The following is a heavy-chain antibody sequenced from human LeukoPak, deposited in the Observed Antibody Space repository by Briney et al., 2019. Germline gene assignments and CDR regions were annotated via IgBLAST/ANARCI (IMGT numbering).Heavy chain of an antibody. Sequence: GGSLRLSCAASGFSFSSSWMHWVRQAPGKGLMWVSRISDDGTSTMYAASVKSRFTMSRSNAKNTLSLQMDSLTAEDTAVYYCARSYGGFDYWGQGVLVTVS. D-gene: IGHD4-23*01. CDR1: GFSFSSSW. CDR3: ARSYGGFDY. V-gene: IGHV3-74*03. J-gene: IGHJ4*01. CDR2: ISDDGTST.